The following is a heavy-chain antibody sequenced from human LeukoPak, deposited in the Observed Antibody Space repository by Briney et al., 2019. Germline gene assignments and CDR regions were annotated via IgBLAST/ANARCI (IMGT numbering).Heavy chain of an antibody. V-gene: IGHV4-34*01. Sequence: PSETLSLTCAVYGGSFSGYYWSWIRQPPGKGLEWIGEINHSGSTNYNPSLKSRVTISVDTSKNQFSLKLSSVTAADTAVYYCARDTAMVALDYWDQGTLVTVSS. J-gene: IGHJ4*02. CDR3: ARDTAMVALDY. CDR1: GGSFSGYY. CDR2: INHSGST. D-gene: IGHD5-18*01.